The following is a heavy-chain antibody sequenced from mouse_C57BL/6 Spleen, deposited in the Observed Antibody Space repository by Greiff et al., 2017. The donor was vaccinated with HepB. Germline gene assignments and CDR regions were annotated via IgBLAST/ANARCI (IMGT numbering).Heavy chain of an antibody. Sequence: EVQLQESGPGLVKPSQSLSLTCSVTGYSITSGYYWNWIRQFPGNKLEWMGYISYDGSNNYNPSLKNRISITRDTSKNQFFLKLNSVTTEDTATYYCARRGYGSSLGDFDVWGTGTTVTVSS. J-gene: IGHJ1*03. D-gene: IGHD1-1*01. CDR3: ARRGYGSSLGDFDV. CDR2: ISYDGSN. CDR1: GYSITSGYY. V-gene: IGHV3-6*01.